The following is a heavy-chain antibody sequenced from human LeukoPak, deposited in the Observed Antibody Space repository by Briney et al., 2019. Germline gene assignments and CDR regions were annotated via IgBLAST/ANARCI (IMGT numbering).Heavy chain of an antibody. V-gene: IGHV1-2*02. CDR3: ARCHCSRGSCWAPSDL. D-gene: IGHD2-15*01. CDR2: ITPNTGAT. Sequence: ASVKVSCKASGYTFGGYYIHWVRQAPGQGLEWMGWITPNTGATNFAQKFQDRVTLTRDTSISTAYMELSSLRSDDTAVYFCARCHCSRGSCWAPSDLWGQGTLVTVSS. J-gene: IGHJ5*02. CDR1: GYTFGGYY.